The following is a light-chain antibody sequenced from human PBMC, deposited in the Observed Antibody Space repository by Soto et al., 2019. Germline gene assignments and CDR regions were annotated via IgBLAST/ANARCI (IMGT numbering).Light chain of an antibody. CDR1: RRINLN. J-gene: IGKJ5*01. Sequence: EIVMTQSPATLSLSPGERATLSCRASRRINLNLAWYQQKPGQAPRLLIYDAYNRATGIPPRFSGSGSGTDFTLTISSLEPEDSAVYYCQQRHMWPITFGQGTRLEIK. CDR2: DAY. V-gene: IGKV3-11*01. CDR3: QQRHMWPIT.